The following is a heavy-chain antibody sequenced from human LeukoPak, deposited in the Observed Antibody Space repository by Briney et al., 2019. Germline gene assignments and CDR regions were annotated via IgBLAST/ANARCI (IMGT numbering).Heavy chain of an antibody. J-gene: IGHJ5*02. CDR3: ARGPLHYGHPNWFGP. V-gene: IGHV4-30-2*01. Sequence: SQTPSLSCAVSGGSISSGGYSWNWIRQPPGKGLEWIGYIYHSGSTYYNPSLKSRVTISVDRSKNQFSLKRSSVTAADTAVYYCARGPLHYGHPNWFGPWGQGTLVTVSS. CDR2: IYHSGST. CDR1: GGSISSGGYS. D-gene: IGHD4-17*01.